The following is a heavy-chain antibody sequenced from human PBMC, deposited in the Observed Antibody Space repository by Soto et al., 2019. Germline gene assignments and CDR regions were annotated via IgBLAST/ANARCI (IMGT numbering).Heavy chain of an antibody. CDR1: GFTFSNAW. CDR3: TADINLYYGMDV. CDR2: IKVTTDGAPT. Sequence: EVQLVESGGGLVEPGGSLTLSCAAFGFTFSNAWMNWVRQTPGKGLEWIGRIKVTTDGAPTDYAAPVRGRFTLSRDDSKNTLYLQMNSLKTEDTAFYYCTADINLYYGMDVWGQGTTVTVSS. J-gene: IGHJ6*02. V-gene: IGHV3-15*01.